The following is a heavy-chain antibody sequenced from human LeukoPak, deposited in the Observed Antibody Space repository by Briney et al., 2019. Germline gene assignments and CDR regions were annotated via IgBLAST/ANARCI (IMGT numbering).Heavy chain of an antibody. CDR3: ARALDV. J-gene: IGHJ6*04. CDR2: ISYDGSYT. Sequence: GRSLRLSCVDSGLSFNTYAMHWVRQAPGKGLEWVAAISYDGSYTYYRDSVRGRFTIFRDNSKNTMYLQMNSLRAEDTAMYYCARALDVWSKGTTVTVSS. V-gene: IGHV3-30*04. CDR1: GLSFNTYA.